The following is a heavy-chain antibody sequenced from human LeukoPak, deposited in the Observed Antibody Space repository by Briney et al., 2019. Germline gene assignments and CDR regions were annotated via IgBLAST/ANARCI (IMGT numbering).Heavy chain of an antibody. J-gene: IGHJ4*02. V-gene: IGHV1-2*02. Sequence: ASVKVSCKASGYTFTGCYMHWVRQATGQGLEWMGWINPNSGSTNYAQKFQGRVTMTRDTSISTAYMELSRLRSDDTAVYYCTRDRAEQQLDRFDYWGQGTLVTVSS. CDR3: TRDRAEQQLDRFDY. D-gene: IGHD6-13*01. CDR2: INPNSGST. CDR1: GYTFTGCY.